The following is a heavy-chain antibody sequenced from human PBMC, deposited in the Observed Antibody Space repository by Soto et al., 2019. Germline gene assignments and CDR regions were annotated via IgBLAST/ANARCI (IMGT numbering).Heavy chain of an antibody. Sequence: GSLRLSCAASGFTFSSYAINWVRQAQGKGLEWVSVISGSGDSTYYADSVKGRFTISRDNSKNTLYLQMNSLRAEDTAVYYCARRSSGWYFDYWGQGTLVTVSS. V-gene: IGHV3-23*01. CDR3: ARRSSGWYFDY. D-gene: IGHD6-19*01. CDR2: ISGSGDST. J-gene: IGHJ4*02. CDR1: GFTFSSYA.